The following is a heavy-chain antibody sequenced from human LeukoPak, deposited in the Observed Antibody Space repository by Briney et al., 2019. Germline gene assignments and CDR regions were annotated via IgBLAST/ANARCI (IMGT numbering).Heavy chain of an antibody. J-gene: IGHJ4*02. CDR1: GFSFSGHW. CDR3: ARGPNSNWSGLDF. D-gene: IGHD6-6*01. Sequence: GGSLRLSCTASGFSFSGHWMHWARQLPGKGLVWVSRISPTGSTTSYADSVKGRFTVSRDNTKNTLYLQVNNLRAEDTAVYYCARGPNSNWSGLDFWGQGTLLTVSS. CDR2: ISPTGSTT. V-gene: IGHV3-74*01.